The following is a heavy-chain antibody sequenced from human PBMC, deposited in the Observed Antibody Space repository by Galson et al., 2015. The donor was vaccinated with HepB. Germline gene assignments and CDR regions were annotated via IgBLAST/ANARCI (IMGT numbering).Heavy chain of an antibody. D-gene: IGHD3-10*01. CDR2: ISSSSSYI. V-gene: IGHV3-21*01. Sequence: SLRLSCAASGFTFSSYSMNWVRQAPGKGLEWVSSISSSSSYIYYADSVKGRFTISRDNAKNSLYLQMNSLRAEDTAVYYYARGGRGFYDYYGMDVWGQGTTVTVSS. CDR1: GFTFSSYS. J-gene: IGHJ6*02. CDR3: ARGGRGFYDYYGMDV.